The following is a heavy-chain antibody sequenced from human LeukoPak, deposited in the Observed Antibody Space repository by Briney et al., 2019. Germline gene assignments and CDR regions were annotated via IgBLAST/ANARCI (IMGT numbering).Heavy chain of an antibody. CDR1: GFAFSTYW. V-gene: IGHV3-74*03. Sequence: GGSLRLSCAASGFAFSTYWMHWVRQAPGKGLVWVSHINTDGSSTTYADSVKGRFTISRDSAKNTLYLQMNNLRTEDTAVYYCARDKYYAPEYWGQGTLVTVSS. J-gene: IGHJ4*02. CDR2: INTDGSST. CDR3: ARDKYYAPEY. D-gene: IGHD2-2*01.